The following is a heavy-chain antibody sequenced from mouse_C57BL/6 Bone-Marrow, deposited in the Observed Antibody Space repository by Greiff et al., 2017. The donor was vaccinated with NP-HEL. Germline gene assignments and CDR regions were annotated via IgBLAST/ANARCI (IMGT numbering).Heavy chain of an antibody. V-gene: IGHV1-59*01. J-gene: IGHJ1*03. CDR2: IDPSDSYT. Sequence: QVQLQQPGAELVRPGTSVKLSCKASGYTFTSYWMHWVKQRPGQGLEWIGVIDPSDSYTNYNQKFKGKATLTVDTSSSTAYMQLSSLTSEDSAVYYCAALYDGDWYFDVWGTGTTVTVSS. D-gene: IGHD2-3*01. CDR1: GYTFTSYW. CDR3: AALYDGDWYFDV.